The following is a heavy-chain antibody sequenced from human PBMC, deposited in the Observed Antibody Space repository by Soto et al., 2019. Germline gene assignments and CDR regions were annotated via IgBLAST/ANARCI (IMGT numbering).Heavy chain of an antibody. V-gene: IGHV1-18*01. CDR1: GYTFTSYG. CDR2: ISAYNGNT. D-gene: IGHD6-6*01. J-gene: IGHJ1*01. Sequence: XSVKVSCKASGYTFTSYGISWVRQAPGQGLEWMGWISAYNGNTNYAQKLQGRVTMTTDTSTSTAYMELRSLRSDDTAVYYCARGSVDWKSIAGALSFQHWGQGTLVTVSS. CDR3: ARGSVDWKSIAGALSFQH.